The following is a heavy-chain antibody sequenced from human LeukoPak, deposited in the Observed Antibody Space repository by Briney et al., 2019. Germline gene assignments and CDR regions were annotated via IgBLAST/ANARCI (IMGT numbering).Heavy chain of an antibody. J-gene: IGHJ4*02. CDR3: ARESTDYYGFDH. CDR2: SNTDGTST. Sequence: GGSLRLSCAASGFTFRTFWMHWVRQTPGKGLMWVSRSNTDGTSTNYADSVKGRFTISRDNARNTLYPQLNSLSAEDTAVYYCARESTDYYGFDHWGQGTLVTVSS. D-gene: IGHD3-22*01. CDR1: GFTFRTFW. V-gene: IGHV3-74*01.